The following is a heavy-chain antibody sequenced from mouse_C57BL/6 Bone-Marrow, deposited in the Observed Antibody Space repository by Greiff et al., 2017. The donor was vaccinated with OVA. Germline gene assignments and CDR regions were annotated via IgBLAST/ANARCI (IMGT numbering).Heavy chain of an antibody. Sequence: DVMLVESGGGLVQPGESLKLSCESNEYEFPSHDMSWVRKTPETRLELVAAINSDGGSTYYPDTMERRFIISRDNTKKTLYLQMSSLRSEDTALYYCAREAYYDVSSPWFAYWGQGTLVTVSA. CDR1: EYEFPSHD. CDR2: INSDGGST. D-gene: IGHD1-1*01. CDR3: AREAYYDVSSPWFAY. J-gene: IGHJ3*01. V-gene: IGHV5-2*01.